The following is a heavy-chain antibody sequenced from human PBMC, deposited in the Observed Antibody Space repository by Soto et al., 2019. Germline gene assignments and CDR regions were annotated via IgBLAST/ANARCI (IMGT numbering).Heavy chain of an antibody. CDR1: GFTFSDYY. V-gene: IGHV3-11*01. D-gene: IGHD3-22*01. Sequence: GGSLRLSCAASGFTFSDYYMSWIRQAPGKGLEWVSYISSSGSIIYYADSVKGRFTISRDNAKNSLYLQMNSLRAEDTAVYYCARDLGYYDSSGYFDYWGQGTLVTVSS. J-gene: IGHJ4*02. CDR3: ARDLGYYDSSGYFDY. CDR2: ISSSGSII.